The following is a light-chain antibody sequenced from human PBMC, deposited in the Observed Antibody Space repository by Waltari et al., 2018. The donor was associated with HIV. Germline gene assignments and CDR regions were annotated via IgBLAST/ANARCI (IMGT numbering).Light chain of an antibody. Sequence: NFMLTQPHSVSESPGKRVTISCTRSSGSIASNYLQWYQQRPGSSPTTVIYEDNQRPSGVPDRFSGSIDSSSNAASLTISGLKTEDEADYYCQSSDSSNWVFGGGTKLTV. CDR2: EDN. V-gene: IGLV6-57*01. J-gene: IGLJ3*02. CDR3: QSSDSSNWV. CDR1: SGSIASNY.